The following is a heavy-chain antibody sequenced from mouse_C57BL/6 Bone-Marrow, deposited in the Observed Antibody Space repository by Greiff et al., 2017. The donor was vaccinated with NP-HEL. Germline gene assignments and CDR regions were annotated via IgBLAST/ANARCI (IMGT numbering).Heavy chain of an antibody. V-gene: IGHV3-6*01. J-gene: IGHJ2*01. CDR2: ISYDGSN. Sequence: EVKLKESGPGLVKPSQSLSLTCSVTGYSITSGYYWNWIRQFPGNKLEWMGYISYDGSNNYNPSLKNRISITRDTSKNQFFLKLNSVTTEDTATYYCAILLNYFDYWGQGTTLTVSS. CDR1: GYSITSGYY. CDR3: AILLNYFDY. D-gene: IGHD1-1*01.